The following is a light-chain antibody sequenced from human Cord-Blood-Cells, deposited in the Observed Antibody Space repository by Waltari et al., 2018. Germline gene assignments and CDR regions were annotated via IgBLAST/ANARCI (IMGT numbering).Light chain of an antibody. CDR3: QAWDSSTYV. CDR1: KLGDKY. CDR2: QDS. J-gene: IGLJ1*01. Sequence: SYELTQPPSVSVSPGQTASINCSGDKLGDKYACWYQQTPGQSPVLVIYQDSKRPTVIPELFSGSNAGNNATLTISGTQAMDEADYYCQAWDSSTYVFGTGTKVTVL. V-gene: IGLV3-1*01.